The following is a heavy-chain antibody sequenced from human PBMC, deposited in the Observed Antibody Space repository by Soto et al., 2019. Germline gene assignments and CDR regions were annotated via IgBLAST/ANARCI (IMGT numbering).Heavy chain of an antibody. D-gene: IGHD3-10*01. Sequence: GAAVKVSCKVSGYTLTELSMHWVRQAPGKGLEWMGGFDPEDGETIYAQKFQGRVTMTEDTSTDTAYMELSSLRSEDTAVYYCATASTRGAITMVRGVIPAKRNYYYGMDVWGQGTTVTVSS. V-gene: IGHV1-24*01. J-gene: IGHJ6*02. CDR3: ATASTRGAITMVRGVIPAKRNYYYGMDV. CDR1: GYTLTELS. CDR2: FDPEDGET.